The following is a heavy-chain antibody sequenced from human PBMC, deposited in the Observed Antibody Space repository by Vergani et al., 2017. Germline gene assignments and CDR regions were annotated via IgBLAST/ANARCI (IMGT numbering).Heavy chain of an antibody. Sequence: QVQLQESGPGLVKPSQTLSLTCAVSGGSISSGGYSWSWIRQPPGKGLEWIGYIFQSGSPDYNASLKSRVNISLDKSKNHFSLSLSSVTAADTAVYYCVRRNNVVRETDYFDYWGQGILVTVSS. CDR2: IFQSGSP. CDR3: VRRNNVVRETDYFDY. D-gene: IGHD3-10*01. V-gene: IGHV4-30-2*01. CDR1: GGSISSGGYS. J-gene: IGHJ4*02.